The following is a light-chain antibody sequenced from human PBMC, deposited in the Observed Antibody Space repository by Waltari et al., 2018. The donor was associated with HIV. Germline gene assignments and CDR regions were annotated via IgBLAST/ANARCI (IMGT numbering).Light chain of an antibody. Sequence: QAGLTQSPSVSTGLRQTATRTCTGNSNNVANQGATWLQRHQGHTPKRLSYSNNNRPARISDIFSACRSGNTASLTIPGLQPEDEADYFCAAWDRSRSVVVFGGGTTLTDL. CDR2: SNN. CDR3: AAWDRSRSVVV. V-gene: IGLV10-54*04. CDR1: SNNVANQG. J-gene: IGLJ2*01.